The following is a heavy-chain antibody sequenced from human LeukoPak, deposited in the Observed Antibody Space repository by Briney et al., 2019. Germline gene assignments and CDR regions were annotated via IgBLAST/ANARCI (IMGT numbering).Heavy chain of an antibody. J-gene: IGHJ6*03. CDR2: INPNSGGT. CDR1: VYTFTGYY. CDR3: ARRQAARRTDGYYMDV. V-gene: IGHV1-2*02. D-gene: IGHD6-6*01. Sequence: ASVKVSCKASVYTFTGYYMHWVRQAPGQGLEWMGWINPNSGGTNYAQKFQGRVTMTRDTSISTAYMELSRLRSDDTAVYYCARRQAARRTDGYYMDVWGKGTTVTVSS.